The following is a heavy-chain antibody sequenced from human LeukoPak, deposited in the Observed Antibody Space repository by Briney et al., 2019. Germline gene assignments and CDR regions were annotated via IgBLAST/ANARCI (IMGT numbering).Heavy chain of an antibody. CDR3: AREGGGYSGYDSSPFDY. CDR2: IYYSGSA. V-gene: IGHV4-59*01. CDR1: GGSISSYY. J-gene: IGHJ4*02. Sequence: SETLSLTCTVSGGSISSYYWSWIRQPPGKGLEWIGYIYYSGSANYNPSLKSRVTISVDTSKNQFSLKLSSVTAADTAVYYCAREGGGYSGYDSSPFDYWGQGTLVTVSS. D-gene: IGHD5-12*01.